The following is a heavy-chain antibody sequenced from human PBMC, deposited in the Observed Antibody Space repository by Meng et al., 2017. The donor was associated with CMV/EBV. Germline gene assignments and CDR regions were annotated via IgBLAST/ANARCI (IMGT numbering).Heavy chain of an antibody. CDR1: GFTFSSYA. D-gene: IGHD6-19*01. Sequence: GGSLRLSCAASGFTFSSYAMSWVRQAPGKGLEWVSAISGSGGSTYYADSVKGRFTISRDNSKNTLYLQMNSLRAEDTAVYYCARGGAGLGWFDPWGQGTLVTVSS. CDR3: ARGGAGLGWFDP. V-gene: IGHV3-23*01. J-gene: IGHJ5*02. CDR2: ISGSGGST.